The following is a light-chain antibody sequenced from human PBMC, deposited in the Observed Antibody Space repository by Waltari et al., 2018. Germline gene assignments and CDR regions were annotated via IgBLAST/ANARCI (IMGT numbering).Light chain of an antibody. CDR3: CSYEGSNTFVL. CDR1: TRDVGVYNL. J-gene: IGLJ2*01. Sequence: QAALTQPASVSGSPGQSITISCTGSTRDVGVYNLASWYRQHPGKAPKLIIYEGYRRPSVVSCRFSGSKSGNTATLTIYGLQPEDEADYYCCSYEGSNTFVLFGGGTRLTVL. CDR2: EGY. V-gene: IGLV2-23*01.